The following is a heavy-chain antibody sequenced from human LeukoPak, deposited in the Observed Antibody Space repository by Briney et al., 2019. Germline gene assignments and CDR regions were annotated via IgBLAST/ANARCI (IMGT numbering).Heavy chain of an antibody. V-gene: IGHV4-39*01. CDR1: GGSISSSSCY. D-gene: IGHD3-22*01. CDR3: ARRDYYDSSGSLDYYYGMDV. J-gene: IGHJ6*02. CDR2: IYYSGST. Sequence: SETLSLTCTVSGGSISSSSCYWGWIRQPPGKGLEWIGSIYYSGSTYYNPSLKSRVTISVDTSKNQFSLKLSSVTAADTAVYYCARRDYYDSSGSLDYYYGMDVWGQGTTVTVSS.